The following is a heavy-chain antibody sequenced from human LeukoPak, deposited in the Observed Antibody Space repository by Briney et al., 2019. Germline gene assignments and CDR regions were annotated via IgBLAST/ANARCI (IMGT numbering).Heavy chain of an antibody. V-gene: IGHV3-30*04. CDR2: ISYDGSTK. CDR3: ARGHDYYYYYYMDV. Sequence: GRSLRLSCAASGFTFSSYAMHWVRQAPGKGLEWVAIISYDGSTKYYADSVKGRFTISRDNSKNTLYLQMNSLRPEDTAVYYCARGHDYYYYYYMDVWGKGTTVTISS. CDR1: GFTFSSYA. J-gene: IGHJ6*03.